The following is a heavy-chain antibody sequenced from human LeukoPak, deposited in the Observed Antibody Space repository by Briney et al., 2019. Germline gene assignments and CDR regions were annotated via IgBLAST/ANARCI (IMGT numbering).Heavy chain of an antibody. D-gene: IGHD6-6*01. CDR1: GYTFTGYY. CDR2: INPNSGGT. Sequence: EASVKVSCKASGYTFTGYYMHWVRQAPGQGLEWMGWINPNSGGTNYAQKFQDRVTMTRDTSISTAYMELSRLRSDDTAVYYCASGRHVVEYSSPSDYWGQGTLVTVSS. J-gene: IGHJ4*02. V-gene: IGHV1-2*02. CDR3: ASGRHVVEYSSPSDY.